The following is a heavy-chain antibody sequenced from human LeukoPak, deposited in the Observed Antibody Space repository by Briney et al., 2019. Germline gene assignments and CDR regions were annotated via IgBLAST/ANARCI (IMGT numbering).Heavy chain of an antibody. J-gene: IGHJ4*02. Sequence: GGSLRLSCAASGFTFSNSWIHWVRQAQGKGPVWVSRINSDGSTTNYADSVKGRFTISRDNSKNTLYLQMNSLRAEDTAVYYCAKAGYGSGITSDYWGQGTLVTVSS. CDR3: AKAGYGSGITSDY. CDR1: GFTFSNSW. CDR2: INSDGSTT. D-gene: IGHD3-10*01. V-gene: IGHV3-74*01.